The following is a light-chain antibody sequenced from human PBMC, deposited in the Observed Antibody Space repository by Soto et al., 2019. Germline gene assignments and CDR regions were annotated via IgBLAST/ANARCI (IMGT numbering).Light chain of an antibody. J-gene: IGKJ5*01. Sequence: EIVLTQSPATLSLSPGERATLSCSASQSVSSNLAWYQQKPGQAPRLLIYGASTRATGIPARFSGSGSGTEFTLTIGSLQSEDFAVYYCQQYNNWPPITFGQGTRLEIK. CDR3: QQYNNWPPIT. CDR1: QSVSSN. CDR2: GAS. V-gene: IGKV3-15*01.